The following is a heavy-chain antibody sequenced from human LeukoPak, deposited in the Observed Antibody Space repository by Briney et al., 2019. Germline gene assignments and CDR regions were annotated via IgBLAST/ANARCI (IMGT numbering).Heavy chain of an antibody. CDR3: ARLRYYYDSSGPAPFDY. CDR1: GYTFTSYG. Sequence: GASVKVSCKASGYTFTSYGISWVRQAPGQGLEWMGWISAYNGNTNYAQKLQGRVTMTTGTSTSTAYMELRSLRSDDTAVYYCARLRYYYDSSGPAPFDYWGQGTLATVSS. D-gene: IGHD3-22*01. J-gene: IGHJ4*02. V-gene: IGHV1-18*01. CDR2: ISAYNGNT.